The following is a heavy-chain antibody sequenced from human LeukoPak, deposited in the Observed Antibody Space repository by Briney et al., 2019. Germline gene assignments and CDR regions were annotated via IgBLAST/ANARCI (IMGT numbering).Heavy chain of an antibody. J-gene: IGHJ4*02. CDR3: ARGGIRYFDWVPYFGVFDY. CDR1: GFTFSSYE. Sequence: PGGSLRLSCAASGFTFSSYEMNWVRQAPGKGLEWVSYISSSGSTIYYADSVKGRFTISRNNAKNSLYLQMNSLRAEDTAVYYCARGGIRYFDWVPYFGVFDYWGQGTLVTVSS. CDR2: ISSSGSTI. D-gene: IGHD3-9*01. V-gene: IGHV3-48*03.